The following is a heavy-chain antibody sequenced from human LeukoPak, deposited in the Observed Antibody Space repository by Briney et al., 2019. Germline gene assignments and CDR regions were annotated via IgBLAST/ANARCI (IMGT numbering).Heavy chain of an antibody. CDR3: ARHRVASFTKDFDH. D-gene: IGHD1-26*01. CDR2: IAPGDSDT. V-gene: IGHV5-51*01. CDR1: GYSFTDHW. Sequence: GESLKISCKGSGYSFTDHWIAWVRQMPGKGPEWMGIIAPGDSDTRYSPSFQGQVTISADKSISTVYLQWSALKASDTAMYYCARHRVASFTKDFDHWGQGTLVTVSS. J-gene: IGHJ4*02.